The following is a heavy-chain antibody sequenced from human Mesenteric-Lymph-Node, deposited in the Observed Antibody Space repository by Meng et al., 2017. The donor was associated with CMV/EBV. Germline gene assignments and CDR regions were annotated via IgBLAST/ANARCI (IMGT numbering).Heavy chain of an antibody. J-gene: IGHJ4*02. CDR1: GFTFIGPA. V-gene: IGHV3-73*01. CDR2: IRSKANSYAT. Sequence: AAAGFTFIGPAMHWDRQASGKGLGWVGRIRSKANSYATAYAASVKGRFTISRDDSKNTAYLQKNSLKTEDTAVYYCTRHGSGTIKDYWGQGTLVTVSS. CDR3: TRHGSGTIKDY. D-gene: IGHD3-10*01.